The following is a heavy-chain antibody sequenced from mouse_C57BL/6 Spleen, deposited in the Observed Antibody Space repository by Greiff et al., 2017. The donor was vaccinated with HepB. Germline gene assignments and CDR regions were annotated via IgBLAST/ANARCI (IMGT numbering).Heavy chain of an antibody. J-gene: IGHJ1*03. CDR3: AKWGYGSSYVAKGYFDV. V-gene: IGHV2-4*01. Sequence: VQLQESGPGLVQPSQSLSITCTVSGFSLTSYGVHWVRQPPGKGLEWLGVIWSGGSTDYNAAFISRLSISKDNSKSQVFFKMNSLQADDTAIYYCAKWGYGSSYVAKGYFDVWGTGTTVTVSS. CDR2: IWSGGST. D-gene: IGHD1-1*01. CDR1: GFSLTSYG.